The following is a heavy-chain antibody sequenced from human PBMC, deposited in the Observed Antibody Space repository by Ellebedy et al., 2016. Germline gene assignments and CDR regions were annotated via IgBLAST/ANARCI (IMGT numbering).Heavy chain of an antibody. CDR2: IYHSGST. CDR1: GGSISSSSW. CDR3: ARGGVGDILTGYYPEHFDY. V-gene: IGHV4-4*02. D-gene: IGHD3-9*01. J-gene: IGHJ4*02. Sequence: SETLSLXXAVSGGSISSSSWWSWVRQPPGKGLEWIGEIYHSGSTNYNPSLKSRVTISVDKSKNQFSLKLSSVTAADTAVYYCARGGVGDILTGYYPEHFDYWGQGTLVTVSS.